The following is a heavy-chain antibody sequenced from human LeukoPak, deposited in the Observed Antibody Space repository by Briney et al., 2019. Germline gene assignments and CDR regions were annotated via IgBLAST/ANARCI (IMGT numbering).Heavy chain of an antibody. V-gene: IGHV1-69*13. J-gene: IGHJ5*02. CDR2: IIPIFGTA. D-gene: IGHD2-15*01. CDR3: ARGRVVAATSWFDP. Sequence: GASVTVSCKASGGTFSSYAISWVRQAPGQGLEWMGGIIPIFGTANYAQKFQGRVTITADESTSTAYMELSSLRSEDTAVYYCARGRVVAATSWFDPWGQGTLVTVSS. CDR1: GGTFSSYA.